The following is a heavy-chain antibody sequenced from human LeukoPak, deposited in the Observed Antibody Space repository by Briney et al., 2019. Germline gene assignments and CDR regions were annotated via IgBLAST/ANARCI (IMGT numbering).Heavy chain of an antibody. CDR1: GFTFSSSA. Sequence: QAGGSLRLSCAASGFTFSSSAMNWVRQAPGKGLEWVLGITGSGDSTYYADSVKGRFTISRDNSKNTVYLQMNSLRVEDTAVYHCGKERYGSSSVVDYWGHGTLVTVSS. V-gene: IGHV3-23*01. J-gene: IGHJ4*01. CDR3: GKERYGSSSVVDY. D-gene: IGHD6-6*01. CDR2: ITGSGDST.